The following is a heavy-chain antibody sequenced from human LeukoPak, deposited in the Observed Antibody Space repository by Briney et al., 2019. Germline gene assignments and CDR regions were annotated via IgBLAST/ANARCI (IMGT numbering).Heavy chain of an antibody. J-gene: IGHJ6*02. Sequence: SETLSLTCTVSGGSISSSSYYWGWIRQPPGKGLEWIGSIYYSGSTYYNPSLKSRVTISVDTSKNQFSLKLSSVTAADTAVYYCARHAVAYGMDVWGQGTTVTVSS. V-gene: IGHV4-39*01. CDR2: IYYSGST. CDR1: GGSISSSSYY. D-gene: IGHD6-19*01. CDR3: ARHAVAYGMDV.